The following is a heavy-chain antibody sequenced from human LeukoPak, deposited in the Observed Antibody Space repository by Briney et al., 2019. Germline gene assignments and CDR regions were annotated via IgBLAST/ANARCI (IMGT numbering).Heavy chain of an antibody. CDR2: INHSGST. V-gene: IGHV4-34*01. D-gene: IGHD2-2*01. CDR3: ANMGGYCSSTSCYG. J-gene: IGHJ4*02. CDR1: GGSFSDYH. Sequence: PSETLSLTCAVYGGSFSDYHWSWIRQPPGKGLEWIGEINHSGSTNYNPSLKSRVTISADTSKNQFSLKLSSVTAAETAVYYCANMGGYCSSTSCYGWGQGTLVTVSS.